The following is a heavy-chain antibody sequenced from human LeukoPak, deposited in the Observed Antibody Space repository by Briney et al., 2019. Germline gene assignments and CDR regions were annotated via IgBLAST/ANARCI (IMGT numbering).Heavy chain of an antibody. CDR2: IYYSGST. J-gene: IGHJ4*02. Sequence: SDTLSLTCAVSGYSIRSSNWWGWIRQPPGKGLEWIGYIYYSGSTNYNPSLKSRVTISVDTSKNQFSLKLSSVTAADTAVYYCATHRGYSYGFFDYWGQGTLVTVSS. D-gene: IGHD5-18*01. CDR1: GYSIRSSNW. V-gene: IGHV4-28*01. CDR3: ATHRGYSYGFFDY.